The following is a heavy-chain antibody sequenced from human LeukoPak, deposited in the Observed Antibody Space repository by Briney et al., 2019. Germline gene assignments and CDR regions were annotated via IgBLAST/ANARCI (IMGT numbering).Heavy chain of an antibody. J-gene: IGHJ3*02. CDR1: GFTLSSYS. V-gene: IGHV3-21*01. D-gene: IGHD3-3*01. CDR2: ISSSSSYI. CDR3: ARDMNDFWCGYQNAFDI. Sequence: PGGSLRLSCAASGFTLSSYSMNWVRQAPGKGLEWVSSISSSSSYIYYADSVKGRFTISRDNAKNSLYLQMNSLRAEDTAVYYCARDMNDFWCGYQNAFDIWGQGTMVTVSS.